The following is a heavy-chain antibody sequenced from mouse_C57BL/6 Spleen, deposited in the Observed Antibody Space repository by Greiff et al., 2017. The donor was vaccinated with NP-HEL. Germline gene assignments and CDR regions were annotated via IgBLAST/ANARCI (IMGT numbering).Heavy chain of an antibody. J-gene: IGHJ2*01. CDR2: IYPSDSET. CDR1: GYTFTSYW. Sequence: QVQLKQPGAELVRPGSSVKLSCKASGYTFTSYWMDWVKQRPGQGLEWIGNIYPSDSETHYNQKFKDKATLTVDKSSSTAYMQLSSLTSEDSAVYYCARWGTTVVATDYFDYWGQGTTLTVSS. D-gene: IGHD1-1*01. V-gene: IGHV1-61*01. CDR3: ARWGTTVVATDYFDY.